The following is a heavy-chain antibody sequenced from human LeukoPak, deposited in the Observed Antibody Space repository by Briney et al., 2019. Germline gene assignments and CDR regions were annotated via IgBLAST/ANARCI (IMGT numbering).Heavy chain of an antibody. Sequence: GASVKVSFTASGYTFSNYHIHWVRQAPGQGMEWMGIINPRYGSTTYAQKFQGRVTMTRVMSTSTVYMELSSLRSEDTAVYYCARAQGGSGYYGPWGQGALVTVSS. J-gene: IGHJ5*02. D-gene: IGHD3-22*01. CDR2: INPRYGST. CDR3: ARAQGGSGYYGP. V-gene: IGHV1-46*01. CDR1: GYTFSNYH.